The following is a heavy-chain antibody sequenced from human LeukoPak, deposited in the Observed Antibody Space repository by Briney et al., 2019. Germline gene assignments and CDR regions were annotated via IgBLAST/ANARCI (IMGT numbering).Heavy chain of an antibody. V-gene: IGHV4-4*07. CDR3: ARGANGDSPDQLFDY. CDR1: VGSISSYY. D-gene: IGHD4-17*01. J-gene: IGHJ4*02. CDR2: IYTSGST. Sequence: SGTLSLTRAVSVGSISSYYWSWIRQPAGKGLEWVGRIYTSGSTNYNPSLKSRVTMSVDASKNQFSLKLSSVTAADTAVYYCARGANGDSPDQLFDYWGQRTLVTVSS.